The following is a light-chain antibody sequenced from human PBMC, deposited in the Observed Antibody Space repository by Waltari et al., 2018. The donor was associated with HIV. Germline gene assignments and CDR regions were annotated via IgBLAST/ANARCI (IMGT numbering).Light chain of an antibody. Sequence: QSALTQPRSVSGSPGQSVTISCTGTSSAVGGYNYVSWYQQHPGKAPKLMIYDVSKRPSGGPDRFSGSKSGNTASLTISGLQAEDEADYYCCSYAGSYTWVFGGGTKLTVL. V-gene: IGLV2-11*01. CDR1: SSAVGGYNY. J-gene: IGLJ3*02. CDR2: DVS. CDR3: CSYAGSYTWV.